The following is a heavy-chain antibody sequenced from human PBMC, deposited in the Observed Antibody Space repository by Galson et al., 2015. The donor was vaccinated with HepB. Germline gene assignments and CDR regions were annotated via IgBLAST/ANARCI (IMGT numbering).Heavy chain of an antibody. D-gene: IGHD3-10*01. J-gene: IGHJ5*02. CDR2: IYYSGST. V-gene: IGHV4-30-4*01. CDR1: GGSISSGGYY. CDR3: ARDHPGRGFDP. Sequence: TLSLTCAVSGGSISSGGYYWSWIRQPPGKGLEWIGYIYYSGSTYYNPSLKSRVTISVDTSKNQFSLKLSSVTAADTAVYYCARDHPGRGFDPWGQGTLVTVSS.